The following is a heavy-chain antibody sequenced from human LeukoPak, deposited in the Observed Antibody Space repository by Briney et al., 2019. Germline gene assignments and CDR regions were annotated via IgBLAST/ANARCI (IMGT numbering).Heavy chain of an antibody. CDR2: ISSSSSTI. V-gene: IGHV3-48*02. D-gene: IGHD3-3*01. J-gene: IGHJ4*02. CDR1: GFTFNNYA. CDR3: ARDRSDFWSGYLGAYFDY. Sequence: GGSLRLSCAASGFTFNNYAMSWVRQAPGKGLEWVSYISSSSSTIYYADSVKGRFTISRDNAKNSLYLQMNSLRDEDTAVYYCARDRSDFWSGYLGAYFDYWGQGTLVTVSS.